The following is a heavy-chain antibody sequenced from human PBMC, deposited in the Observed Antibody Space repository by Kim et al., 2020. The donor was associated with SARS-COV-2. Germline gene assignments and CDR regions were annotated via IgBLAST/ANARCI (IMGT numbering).Heavy chain of an antibody. D-gene: IGHD1-26*01. Sequence: SETLSLTCAVYGGSLSGSYWSWIRQPPGKGLEWIGELNHSGNTNYNPSLKSRVTISVDTSKNQISLKLRSVTAADTAVYYCAREKWELLPLFDSWGQGTLVTVSS. J-gene: IGHJ4*02. CDR1: GGSLSGSY. CDR3: AREKWELLPLFDS. CDR2: LNHSGNT. V-gene: IGHV4-34*01.